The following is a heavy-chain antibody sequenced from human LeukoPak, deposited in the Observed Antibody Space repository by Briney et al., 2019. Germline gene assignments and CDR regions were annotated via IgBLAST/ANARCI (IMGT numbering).Heavy chain of an antibody. D-gene: IGHD3-10*01. CDR1: GASSSSYY. Sequence: SETLSLTCTVSGASSSSYYWSWIRQPPGKGLEWIGYIYYSGSANYNPSLKSRVSISIDTSKNQFSLRLSSVTAADTAVYYCARAMVRGVISVYWGQGTLVTVSS. V-gene: IGHV4-59*08. J-gene: IGHJ4*02. CDR3: ARAMVRGVISVY. CDR2: IYYSGSA.